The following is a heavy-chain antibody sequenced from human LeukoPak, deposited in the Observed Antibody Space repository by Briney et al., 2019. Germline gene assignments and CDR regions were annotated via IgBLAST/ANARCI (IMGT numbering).Heavy chain of an antibody. J-gene: IGHJ4*02. V-gene: IGHV4-30-2*01. Sequence: PSETLSLTCTVSGGSISSGGYYWSWIRQPPGKGLEWIGYIYHSGSTYYNPSLKSRVTISVDRSKNQFSLKLSSVTAADTAVYYCARTDPHSYGFDYWGQGTLVTVSS. CDR3: ARTDPHSYGFDY. CDR2: IYHSGST. D-gene: IGHD5-18*01. CDR1: GGSISSGGYY.